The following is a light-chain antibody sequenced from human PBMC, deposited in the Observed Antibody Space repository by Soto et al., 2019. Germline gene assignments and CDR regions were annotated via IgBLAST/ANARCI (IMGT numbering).Light chain of an antibody. CDR1: SSNIGAGYD. CDR2: GNN. Sequence: QSVLTQPRSVSGAPGQRVTISCTGSSSNIGAGYDVHWYQQLPGIAPKLLIYGNNNRPSGVPDRFSGSKSGTSASLAITGLQAEDEADYYCQSYDSNLSVVFGGGAKLTVL. CDR3: QSYDSNLSVV. J-gene: IGLJ2*01. V-gene: IGLV1-40*01.